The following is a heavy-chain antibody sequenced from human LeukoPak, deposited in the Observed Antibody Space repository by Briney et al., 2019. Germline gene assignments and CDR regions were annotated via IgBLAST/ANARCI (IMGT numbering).Heavy chain of an antibody. J-gene: IGHJ6*02. D-gene: IGHD2-21*01. Sequence: GASVTVTFNSSGYSFTIYYMHLVRQGPAQGLEWMGWINPNNGGSNYSQKFEGKVTMTTDKSISTALLEVSRLRSEDTAVYYCAGNLRFYHGDLDVWGQGTTVTVYS. CDR2: INPNNGGS. V-gene: IGHV1-2*02. CDR1: GYSFTIYY. CDR3: AGNLRFYHGDLDV.